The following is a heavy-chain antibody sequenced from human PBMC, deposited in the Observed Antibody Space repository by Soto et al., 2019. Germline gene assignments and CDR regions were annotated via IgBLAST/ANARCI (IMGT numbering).Heavy chain of an antibody. Sequence: PGESLKISCKGSGYRFTSYWIAWVRQMPGKGLEWMGIIYPGDSDTRYSPSFQGQVTISADKSISTAYLQWSSLKASDTAMYYCARQSRGGGTAGLYYYYGMDVWGQGTTVTVSS. CDR2: IYPGDSDT. V-gene: IGHV5-51*01. J-gene: IGHJ6*02. CDR1: GYRFTSYW. CDR3: ARQSRGGGTAGLYYYYGMDV. D-gene: IGHD1-1*01.